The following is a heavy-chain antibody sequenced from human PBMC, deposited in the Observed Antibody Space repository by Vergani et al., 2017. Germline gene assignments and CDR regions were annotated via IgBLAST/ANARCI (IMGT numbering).Heavy chain of an antibody. Sequence: EVQLVQSGAEVKKPGASLKISCQISGYSFTNYWIGWVRQMPGKGLEWMGIIQPADSDTRYSPSFQGQVTISVDKSISTAYLQRSSLRASDSAMYYCARLYGRDSGGSKYFDYWGQGTLVTVSS. CDR1: GYSFTNYW. V-gene: IGHV5-51*01. CDR2: IQPADSDT. J-gene: IGHJ4*02. CDR3: ARLYGRDSGGSKYFDY. D-gene: IGHD5-12*01.